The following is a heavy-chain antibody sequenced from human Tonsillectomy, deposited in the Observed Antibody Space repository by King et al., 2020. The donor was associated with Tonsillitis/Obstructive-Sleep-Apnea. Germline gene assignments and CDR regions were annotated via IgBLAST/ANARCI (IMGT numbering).Heavy chain of an antibody. J-gene: IGHJ4*02. CDR3: ARKVANGPIDY. CDR1: GGSVNNYY. V-gene: IGHV4-59*02. CDR2: VHYTGIT. D-gene: IGHD4/OR15-4a*01. Sequence: MQLQESGPRLVKPSETLSLTCTVSGGSVNNYYWSWIRQPPGKELEWVGYVHYTGITFYNPSLESRVTMSIDTSKNQSSLRLIYVTAADTAVYYCARKVANGPIDYWGQGILVTVSS.